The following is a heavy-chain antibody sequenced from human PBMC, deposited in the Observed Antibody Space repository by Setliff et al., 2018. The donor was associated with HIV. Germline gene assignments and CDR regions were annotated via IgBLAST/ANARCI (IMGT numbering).Heavy chain of an antibody. CDR1: GGSLNDYY. D-gene: IGHD1-26*01. Sequence: PSETLSLTCAVYGGSLNDYYWSWIRLPPGKGLEWIGYIYYSGRTNYNPSLKSRVSISLDTSKNQFSLKLSSVTAADTAMYYCARGRGSYWGQGTLVTVS. CDR2: IYYSGRT. J-gene: IGHJ4*02. V-gene: IGHV4-59*08. CDR3: ARGRGSY.